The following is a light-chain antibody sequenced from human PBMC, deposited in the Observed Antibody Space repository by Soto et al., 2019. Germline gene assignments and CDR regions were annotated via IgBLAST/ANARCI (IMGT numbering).Light chain of an antibody. CDR1: QSLVYSDGNIY. CDR3: MQGSHWPRS. J-gene: IGKJ1*01. CDR2: KVS. V-gene: IGKV2-30*01. Sequence: DVVMTQSPLSLPVTLGQPASISCRSSQSLVYSDGNIYLNWFHQRPGQSPRRLLYKVSIRDPGVPDRFSGSGLGTDFTLKISRVEAEDVGVYYCMQGSHWPRSFGQGTRVDIK.